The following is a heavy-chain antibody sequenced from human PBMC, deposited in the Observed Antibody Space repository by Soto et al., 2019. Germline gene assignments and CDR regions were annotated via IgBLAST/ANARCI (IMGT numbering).Heavy chain of an antibody. D-gene: IGHD6-13*01. CDR1: GYTFTSYG. CDR3: ATGGAYSSPYYYYGMDV. J-gene: IGHJ6*02. CDR2: ISAYNGNT. Sequence: ASVKVSCKASGYTFTSYGISWVRQAPGQGLEWMGWISAYNGNTNYAQKLQGRVTMTIDTSTSTAYLELRSLRSDDTAVYYCATGGAYSSPYYYYGMDVWGQGTTVTVSS. V-gene: IGHV1-18*01.